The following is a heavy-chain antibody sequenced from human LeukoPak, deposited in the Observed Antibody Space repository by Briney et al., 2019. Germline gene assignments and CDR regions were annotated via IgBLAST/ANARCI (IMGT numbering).Heavy chain of an antibody. V-gene: IGHV1-24*01. J-gene: IGHJ4*02. CDR3: ATDREGSNLDFDY. CDR2: FDPEDGET. CDR1: GGTFSGYA. D-gene: IGHD6-13*01. Sequence: AASVKVSCKASGGTFSGYAISWVRQAPGRGLEWMGGFDPEDGETIYAQKFQGRVTMTEDTSTDTAYMELSSLRSEDTAVYYCATDREGSNLDFDYWGQGTLVTVSS.